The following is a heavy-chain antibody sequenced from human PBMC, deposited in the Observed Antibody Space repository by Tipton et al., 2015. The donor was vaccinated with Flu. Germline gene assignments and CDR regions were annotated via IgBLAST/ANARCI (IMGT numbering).Heavy chain of an antibody. V-gene: IGHV4-61*02. J-gene: IGHJ3*02. Sequence: TLSLTCTVSGDSITSGNYYWTWIRQSAGKGLEWIGRVSSGGTTKHNPSLEGRLTISLDTSKSQLSLKVNSVTAADTAVYFCARAMGYCSTISCSEAFDIWGQGTMVTVSS. CDR3: ARAMGYCSTISCSEAFDI. D-gene: IGHD2-2*01. CDR1: GDSITSGNYY. CDR2: VSSGGTT.